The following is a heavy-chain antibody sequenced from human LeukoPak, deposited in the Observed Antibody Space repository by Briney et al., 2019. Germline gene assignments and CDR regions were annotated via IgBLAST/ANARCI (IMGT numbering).Heavy chain of an antibody. Sequence: FQTLSLTCAISGDSVSSSTAAWNCIRQSPSRGLEWLGRTYYRSKWYSDFAEYVKSRITIDPDTSKNQFSLQLNSVTPDDTAVYFCARGQTYSGRIFDYWGQATSATVSS. V-gene: IGHV6-1*01. J-gene: IGHJ4*02. D-gene: IGHD1-26*01. CDR3: ARGQTYSGRIFDY. CDR2: TYYRSKWYS. CDR1: GDSVSSSTAA.